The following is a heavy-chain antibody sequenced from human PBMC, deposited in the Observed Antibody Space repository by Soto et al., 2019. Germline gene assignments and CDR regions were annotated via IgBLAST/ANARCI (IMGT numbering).Heavy chain of an antibody. CDR1: GFTFSSYA. CDR2: ISGSGGST. Sequence: EVQLLESGGGLVQPGGSLRLSCAASGFTFSSYAMSWVRQAPGKGLEWVSDISGSGGSTYDPDSGKGRFTISSDKSKNALDLRMNIRRAEDTAVYYCANHYEILTCYYLAWGQGTLVTVAS. J-gene: IGHJ4*02. D-gene: IGHD3-9*01. CDR3: ANHYEILTCYYLA. V-gene: IGHV3-23*01.